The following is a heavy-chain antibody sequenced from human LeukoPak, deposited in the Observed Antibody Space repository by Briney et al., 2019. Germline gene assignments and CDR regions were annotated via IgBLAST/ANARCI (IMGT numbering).Heavy chain of an antibody. CDR2: ISRDSSNI. J-gene: IGHJ4*02. D-gene: IGHD7-27*01. CDR3: ARESYWGSGLKGFDS. Sequence: PGGSLRLSCVASGFTFTGYSINWVRQAPGKGLEWGSYISRDSSNIYYADSVKGRFTISRDNAKNSLYLQVNSLRDEDTAVYYCARESYWGSGLKGFDSWGQGTPVTVSS. CDR1: GFTFTGYS. V-gene: IGHV3-48*02.